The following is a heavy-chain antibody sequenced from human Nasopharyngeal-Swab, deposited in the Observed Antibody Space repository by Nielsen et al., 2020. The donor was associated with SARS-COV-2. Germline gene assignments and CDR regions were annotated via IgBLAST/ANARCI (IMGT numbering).Heavy chain of an antibody. CDR1: GFTFSDYY. CDR3: ARKRGIGVVVAAPRVDY. J-gene: IGHJ4*02. Sequence: GESLKISCAASGFTFSDYYMSWIRQAPGKGLEWVSYISSSGSTIYYADSVKGRFTIPRDNAKNSLYLQMNSLRAEDTAVYYCARKRGIGVVVAAPRVDYWGQGTLVTVSS. V-gene: IGHV3-11*04. CDR2: ISSSGSTI. D-gene: IGHD2-15*01.